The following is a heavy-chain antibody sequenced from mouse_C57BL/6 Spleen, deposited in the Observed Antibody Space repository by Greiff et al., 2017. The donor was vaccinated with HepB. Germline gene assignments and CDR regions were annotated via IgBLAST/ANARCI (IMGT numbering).Heavy chain of an antibody. CDR3: TYYGSSDWYFDG. CDR2: IDPETGGT. V-gene: IGHV1-15*01. D-gene: IGHD1-1*01. CDR1: GYTFTDYE. Sequence: QVHVKQSGAELVRPGASVTLSCKASGYTFTDYEMHWVKQTPVHGLEWIGAIDPETGGTAYNQKFKGKAILTVDKSSSTAYMELRSLTSEDSAVYYCTYYGSSDWYFDGWGTGTTVTVAS. J-gene: IGHJ1*03.